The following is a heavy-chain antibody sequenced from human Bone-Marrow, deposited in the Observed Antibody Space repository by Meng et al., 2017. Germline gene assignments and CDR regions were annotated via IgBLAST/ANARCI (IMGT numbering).Heavy chain of an antibody. Sequence: RGSSVSVSGKASGGTFSSYAISWVRQAPGKGLGWVSLIGGSGTIHYADSVKGRVTISRDNSKNTVYLEMNSLRVEDTAVYYCAKDDSSGYGPDYWGQGTLVTVSS. J-gene: IGHJ4*02. CDR2: IGGSGTI. D-gene: IGHD5-18*01. CDR1: GGTFSSYA. V-gene: IGHV3-23*01. CDR3: AKDDSSGYGPDY.